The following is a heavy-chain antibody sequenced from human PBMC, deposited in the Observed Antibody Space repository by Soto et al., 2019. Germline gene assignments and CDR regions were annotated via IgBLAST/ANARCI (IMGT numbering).Heavy chain of an antibody. Sequence: QVQLVQSGAEVKKPGASVKVSCKASGYTFTSYGISWGRQAPGQGLEWMGWISAYNGNTNYAQKLRGRVTMTTDTSRSTGDRGLRSLRSDDTAVYGCGRDRGSDAVDYGGQGAVVTGCS. CDR3: GRDRGSDAVDY. CDR1: GYTFTSYG. J-gene: IGHJ4*02. V-gene: IGHV1-18*01. CDR2: ISAYNGNT. D-gene: IGHD3-16*01.